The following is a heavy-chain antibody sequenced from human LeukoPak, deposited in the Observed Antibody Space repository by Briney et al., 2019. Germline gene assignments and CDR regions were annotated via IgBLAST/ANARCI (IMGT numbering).Heavy chain of an antibody. CDR1: GGSISSSSYY. J-gene: IGHJ4*02. V-gene: IGHV4-39*01. CDR2: IYYSGST. D-gene: IGHD6-19*01. Sequence: SETLSLTRTVSGGSISSSSYYWGWIRQPPGKGLEWIGSIYYSGSTYYNPSLKSRVTISVDTSKNQFSLKLSSVTAADTAVYYCARLWGQWLVFDYWGQGTLVTVSS. CDR3: ARLWGQWLVFDY.